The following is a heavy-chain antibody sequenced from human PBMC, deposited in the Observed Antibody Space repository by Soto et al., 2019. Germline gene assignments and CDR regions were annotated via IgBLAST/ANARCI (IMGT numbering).Heavy chain of an antibody. J-gene: IGHJ5*02. CDR1: GFTFSSYG. CDR2: IWYDGSNK. CDR3: ARGEEYSGYDGYNWFDP. Sequence: GGSLRLSCAASGFTFSSYGMHWVRQAPGKGLEWVAVIWYDGSNKYYADSVKGRFTISRDNSKNTLYLQMNSLRAEDTAVYYCARGEEYSGYDGYNWFDPWGQGTLVTVSS. V-gene: IGHV3-33*01. D-gene: IGHD5-12*01.